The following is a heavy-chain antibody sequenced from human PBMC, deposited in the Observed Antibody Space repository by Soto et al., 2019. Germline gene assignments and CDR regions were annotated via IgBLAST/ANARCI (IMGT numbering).Heavy chain of an antibody. D-gene: IGHD4-17*01. CDR3: ARQAYGDFTNLIYYYYGMDV. CDR1: GYTFTSYY. CDR2: INPSGGST. V-gene: IGHV1-46*01. J-gene: IGHJ6*02. Sequence: GASVKVSCKASGYTFTSYYMHWVRQAPGQGLEWMGIINPSGGSTSYAQKFQGRVTMTRDTSTSTVYMELSSLRSEDTAVYYCARQAYGDFTNLIYYYYGMDVWGQGTTVTVSS.